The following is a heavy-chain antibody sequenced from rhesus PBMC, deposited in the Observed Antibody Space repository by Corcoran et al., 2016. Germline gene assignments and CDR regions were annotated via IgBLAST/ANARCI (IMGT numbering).Heavy chain of an antibody. Sequence: QLQLQESGPGLVKPSETLSVTCAVSGGSISSSHGSWVRQAPGKGLGWIGYIYGSGSSTNYNPSLKSRVTLSVDTSKNQLSLKLSSVTTADTAVYYCARDSYTAGTVYFDYWGQGVLVTVSS. V-gene: IGHV4-169*02. CDR2: IYGSGSST. CDR1: GGSISSSH. CDR3: ARDSYTAGTVYFDY. D-gene: IGHD5-24*01. J-gene: IGHJ4*01.